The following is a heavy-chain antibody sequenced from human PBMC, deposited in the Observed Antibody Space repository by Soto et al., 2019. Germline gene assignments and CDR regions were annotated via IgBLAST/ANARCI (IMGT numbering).Heavy chain of an antibody. CDR1: GFTFSRHG. V-gene: IGHV3-33*01. CDR2: IWYDGSQK. CDR3: ARIAPLTTNYAMDV. Sequence: QVQLVESGGGVVQPGRSLRLSCVASGFTFSRHGMHWVRQAPGKGLEWVAVIWYDGSQKYYADSVKGRFTISRDNSKNTLYAQMNSLIVEDTAVYYCARIAPLTTNYAMDVWGPGTTVTVSS. D-gene: IGHD1-1*01. J-gene: IGHJ6*02.